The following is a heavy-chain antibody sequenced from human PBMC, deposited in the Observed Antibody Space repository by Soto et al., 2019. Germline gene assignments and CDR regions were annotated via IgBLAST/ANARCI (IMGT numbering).Heavy chain of an antibody. V-gene: IGHV3-30*18. CDR3: AKDRSSGWYEIMGYYYYGMDV. J-gene: IGHJ6*02. CDR1: GFTFSSYG. CDR2: ISYDGSNK. Sequence: QVQLVESGGGVVQPGRSLRLSCAASGFTFSSYGMHWVRQAPGKGLEWVAVISYDGSNKYYADSVKGRFTISRDNSKNTLYLQMNSLRAEDTAVYYCAKDRSSGWYEIMGYYYYGMDVWGQGTTVTVSS. D-gene: IGHD6-19*01.